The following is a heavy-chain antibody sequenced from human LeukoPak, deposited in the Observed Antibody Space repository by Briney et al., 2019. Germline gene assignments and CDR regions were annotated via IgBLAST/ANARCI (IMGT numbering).Heavy chain of an antibody. D-gene: IGHD6-13*01. CDR2: IYTSGST. V-gene: IGHV4-61*02. Sequence: SQTLSLTCTVSGGSISSGSYYWSWIRQPAGKGLEWIGRIYTSGSTNYNPSLKSRVTISVDTSKNQFSLKLSSVTAADTAVYYCARDRAAADPAGSHYWGRGTLVTVSS. CDR1: GGSISSGSYY. J-gene: IGHJ4*02. CDR3: ARDRAAADPAGSHY.